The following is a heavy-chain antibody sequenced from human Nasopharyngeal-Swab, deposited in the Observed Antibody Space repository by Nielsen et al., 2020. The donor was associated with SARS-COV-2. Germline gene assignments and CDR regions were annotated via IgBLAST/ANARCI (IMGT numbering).Heavy chain of an antibody. D-gene: IGHD2-2*01. V-gene: IGHV3-20*01. CDR2: INWNGGST. J-gene: IGHJ5*02. CDR1: GFAFDDYG. CDR3: ARWGVVVPAAQGGGWFDP. Sequence: GESLKISCAASGFAFDDYGMSWVRQAPGKGVERVSGINWNGGSTGYADSVKGRFTISRDNAKNSLYLQMNSLRAEDTALYHCARWGVVVPAAQGGGWFDPWGQGTLVTVSS.